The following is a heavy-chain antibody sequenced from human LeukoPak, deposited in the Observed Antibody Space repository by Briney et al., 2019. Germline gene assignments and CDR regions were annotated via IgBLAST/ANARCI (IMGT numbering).Heavy chain of an antibody. Sequence: GGSLRLSCAASGFTFSDYYMSWIRQAPGKGLEWVSYISSSSTYTNYADSVKGRFTISRDNAKNSLYLQMNSLRAEDTAVYYCARDRVAVAGTPIDFWGQGTLVTVSS. V-gene: IGHV3-11*06. CDR2: ISSSSTYT. CDR3: ARDRVAVAGTPIDF. CDR1: GFTFSDYY. J-gene: IGHJ4*02. D-gene: IGHD6-19*01.